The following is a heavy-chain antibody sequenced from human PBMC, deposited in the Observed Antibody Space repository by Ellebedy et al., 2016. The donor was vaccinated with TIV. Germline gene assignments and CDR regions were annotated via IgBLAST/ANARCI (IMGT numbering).Heavy chain of an antibody. CDR3: ARGGFDAYYLDY. CDR1: GFTFSNYW. V-gene: IGHV3-74*01. J-gene: IGHJ4*02. Sequence: GESLKISCSASGFTFSNYWMHWVRQAPGKGLVWVSRINRDGTTTDYAGSVEGRVTISRDNAKNTVYLHMNSLRADDTAVYYCARGGFDAYYLDYWGQGILVTVSS. CDR2: INRDGTTT.